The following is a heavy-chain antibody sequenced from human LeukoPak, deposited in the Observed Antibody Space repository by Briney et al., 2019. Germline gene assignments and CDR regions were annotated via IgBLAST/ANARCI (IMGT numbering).Heavy chain of an antibody. D-gene: IGHD2-2*02. CDR1: GFTFSSYG. Sequence: GGSLRLSCAASGFTFSSYGMHWVRQAPGKGLEWVAVIWYDGSNKYYADSVKGRFTISRDNSKNTLYMKMNGLRAEDTAVYYCARGGMYCSSTSCYNYYYYYMDVWGKGTTVTVSS. CDR3: ARGGMYCSSTSCYNYYYYYMDV. CDR2: IWYDGSNK. V-gene: IGHV3-33*01. J-gene: IGHJ6*03.